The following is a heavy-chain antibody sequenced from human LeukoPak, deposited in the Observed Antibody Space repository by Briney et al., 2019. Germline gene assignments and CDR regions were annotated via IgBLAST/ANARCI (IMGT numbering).Heavy chain of an antibody. D-gene: IGHD3/OR15-3a*01. Sequence: GGSLRLSCAASGFTFSSYWMSWVRQAPGKGLEWVANIKEDGSEKYYVDSVKGRFTISRDNAKNSLYLQMNSLRAKDTAVYYCARFGLTNWYFDLWGRGTLVTVSS. V-gene: IGHV3-7*01. J-gene: IGHJ2*01. CDR3: ARFGLTNWYFDL. CDR1: GFTFSSYW. CDR2: IKEDGSEK.